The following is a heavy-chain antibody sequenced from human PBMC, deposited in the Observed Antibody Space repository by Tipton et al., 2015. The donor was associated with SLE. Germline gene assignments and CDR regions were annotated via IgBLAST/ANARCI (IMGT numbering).Heavy chain of an antibody. D-gene: IGHD1-1*01. CDR3: ARDQLGNVDY. CDR2: ISSSSSTI. CDR1: GFTFSSYS. V-gene: IGHV3-48*04. J-gene: IGHJ4*02. Sequence: SLRLSCAASGFTFSSYSMNWVRQAPGKGLEWVSYISSSSSTIYYADSVKGRFTISRDNAKNSLYLQMNSLRAEDTAVYYCARDQLGNVDYWGQGTLVTVSS.